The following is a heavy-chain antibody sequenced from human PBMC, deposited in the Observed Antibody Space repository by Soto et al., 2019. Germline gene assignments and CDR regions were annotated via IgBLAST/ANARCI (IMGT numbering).Heavy chain of an antibody. V-gene: IGHV4-4*02. D-gene: IGHD5-18*01. CDR2: IYHSGST. J-gene: IGHJ6*02. CDR3: ARGLSSYGYGDYYYYGMDV. CDR1: GGSISSSNW. Sequence: PSETLSLTCAVSGGSISSSNWWSWVRQPPGKGLEWIGEIYHSGSTNYNPSLKSRVTISVDKYKNQFSLKLSSVTAADTAVYYCARGLSSYGYGDYYYYGMDVWGQGTTVTVSS.